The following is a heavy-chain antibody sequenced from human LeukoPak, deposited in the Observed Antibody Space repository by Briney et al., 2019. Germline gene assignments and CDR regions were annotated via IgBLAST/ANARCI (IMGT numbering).Heavy chain of an antibody. CDR3: ARRYCSGGSCPARHDAFDI. CDR1: GFTLGPYA. J-gene: IGHJ3*02. CDR2: INADGGRT. D-gene: IGHD2-15*01. V-gene: IGHV3-43*02. Sequence: GGSLRLSCAASGFTLGPYAMHWVRQRPGKGLEWVAHINADGGRTFYADSVEGRFTISRDNSKDSLYLQMNSLRAEDTAVYYCARRYCSGGSCPARHDAFDIWGQGTMVTVSS.